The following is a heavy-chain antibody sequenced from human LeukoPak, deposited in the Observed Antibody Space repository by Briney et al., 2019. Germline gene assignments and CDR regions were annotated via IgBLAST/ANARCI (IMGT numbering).Heavy chain of an antibody. J-gene: IGHJ4*02. CDR1: GGSSSGYY. D-gene: IGHD5-12*01. V-gene: IGHV4-34*01. Sequence: SETLSLTCAVYGGSSSGYYWSWIRQPPGKGLEWIGEINHSGSTNYNPSLKSRVTISVDTSKNQFSLKLSSVTAADTAVYYCAREATIEYFDYWGQGTLVTVSS. CDR2: INHSGST. CDR3: AREATIEYFDY.